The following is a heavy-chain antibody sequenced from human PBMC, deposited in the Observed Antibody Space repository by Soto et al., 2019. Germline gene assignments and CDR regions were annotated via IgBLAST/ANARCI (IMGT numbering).Heavy chain of an antibody. J-gene: IGHJ4*02. V-gene: IGHV4-30-4*01. Sequence: PSETLSLTCTFSGFSISSGDYYLSWIRQPPGKGLEWIGYIYYSGSTYYNPSLKSRVTISVDTSKNQFSLKLSSVTAADTAAYYCAREWRNYRCFDYWGQGTLVTVSS. D-gene: IGHD4-4*01. CDR1: GFSISSGDYY. CDR3: AREWRNYRCFDY. CDR2: IYYSGST.